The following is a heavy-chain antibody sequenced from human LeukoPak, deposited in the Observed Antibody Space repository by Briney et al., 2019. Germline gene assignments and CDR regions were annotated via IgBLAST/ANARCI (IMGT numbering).Heavy chain of an antibody. Sequence: SETLSLTCTVSGGSISSSSYYWGWIRQPPGKGLERIGSIYYSGSTYYNPSLKSRVTISVDTSKNQFSLKLSSVTAADTAVYYCDLTCSSTSCPSAFDIWGQGTMVTVSS. V-gene: IGHV4-39*01. CDR1: GGSISSSSYY. CDR3: DLTCSSTSCPSAFDI. D-gene: IGHD2-2*01. CDR2: IYYSGST. J-gene: IGHJ3*02.